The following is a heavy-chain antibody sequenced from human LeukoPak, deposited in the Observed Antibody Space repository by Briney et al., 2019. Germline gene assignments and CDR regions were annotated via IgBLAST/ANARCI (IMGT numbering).Heavy chain of an antibody. Sequence: PSETLSLTCTVSGYSISSGYYWGWIRQPPGKGLEWIGSIYHSGSTYYNPSLKSRVTISVDTSKNQFSLKLSSVTAADTAVYYCARAYCSSTSCRKYYFDYWGQGTLVAVSS. CDR2: IYHSGST. CDR3: ARAYCSSTSCRKYYFDY. V-gene: IGHV4-38-2*02. CDR1: GYSISSGYY. J-gene: IGHJ4*02. D-gene: IGHD2-2*01.